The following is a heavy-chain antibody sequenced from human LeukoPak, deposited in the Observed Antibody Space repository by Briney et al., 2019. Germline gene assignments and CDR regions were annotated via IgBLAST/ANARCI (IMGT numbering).Heavy chain of an antibody. Sequence: GGSLRLSCAASGFTFSSYAMSWVRQAPGKGLEWVSAISGSGGSTYYADSVKGRFTISRDNSKNTLYLQMNGLRAEDTAVYYCAKDYYGSGSSLDYWGQGTLVTVSS. V-gene: IGHV3-23*01. CDR2: ISGSGGST. CDR1: GFTFSSYA. J-gene: IGHJ4*02. D-gene: IGHD3-10*01. CDR3: AKDYYGSGSSLDY.